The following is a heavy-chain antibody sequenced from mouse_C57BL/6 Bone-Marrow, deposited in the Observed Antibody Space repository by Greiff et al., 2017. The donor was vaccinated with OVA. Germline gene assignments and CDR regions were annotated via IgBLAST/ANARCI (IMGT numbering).Heavy chain of an antibody. Sequence: EVKLMESGGGLVKPGGSLKLSCAASGFTFSDYGMHWVRQAPEKGLEWVAYISSGSSTIYYADTVKGRFTISRDNAKNTLFLQMTSLRSEDTAMYYCARRRTSYWGQGTLVTVSA. CDR1: GFTFSDYG. CDR2: ISSGSSTI. V-gene: IGHV5-17*01. J-gene: IGHJ3*01. CDR3: ARRRTSY.